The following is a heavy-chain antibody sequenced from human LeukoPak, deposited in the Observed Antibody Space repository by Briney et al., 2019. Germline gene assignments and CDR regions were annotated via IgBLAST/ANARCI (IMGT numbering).Heavy chain of an antibody. CDR2: INHSGST. CDR3: ARVGPQHAFDI. J-gene: IGHJ3*02. V-gene: IGHV4-34*01. CDR1: GGSFSGYY. Sequence: SSETLSLTCAVYGGSFSGYYWSWIRQPPGKGLEWIGEINHSGSTNYNPSLKSRVTISVDTSKNQFSLKLSSVTAADTAVYYCARVGPQHAFDIWGQGTMVTVSS.